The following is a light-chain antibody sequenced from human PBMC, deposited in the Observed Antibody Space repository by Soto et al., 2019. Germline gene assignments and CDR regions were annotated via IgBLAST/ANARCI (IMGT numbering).Light chain of an antibody. CDR3: QQDSKWPPIT. CDR2: DAS. J-gene: IGKJ5*01. V-gene: IGKV3-11*01. Sequence: EIVLTQSPATLSLSPGERATLSCRASQSVSSYLAWYQQKPGQAPRLLIYDASNRATGIPARFSGSGSGTDFTLIISRLEPEDFAVYYCQQDSKWPPITFGQGTRLEIK. CDR1: QSVSSY.